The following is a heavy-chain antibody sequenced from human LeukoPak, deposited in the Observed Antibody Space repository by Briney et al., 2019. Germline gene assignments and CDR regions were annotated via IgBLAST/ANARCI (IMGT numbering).Heavy chain of an antibody. J-gene: IGHJ4*02. Sequence: ASVKVSCKASGYTFTSYYMHWVRQAPGQGLEWMGIINPSGGSTSYALELQGRVTMTRDTSTSTVYMELSSLRSEDTAVYYCARESNSCCPDYWGQGTLVTVSS. D-gene: IGHD2-15*01. CDR3: ARESNSCCPDY. CDR2: INPSGGST. V-gene: IGHV1-46*01. CDR1: GYTFTSYY.